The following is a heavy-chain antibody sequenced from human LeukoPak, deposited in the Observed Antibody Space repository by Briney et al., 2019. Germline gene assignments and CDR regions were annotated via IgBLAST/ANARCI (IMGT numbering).Heavy chain of an antibody. CDR3: AHRDYGVGPMGGYGDYWDNWFDP. CDR1: GFALSTSGVG. J-gene: IGHJ5*02. Sequence: SGPTLVKPTQTLTLTCTFSGFALSTSGVGVGWILQPPGKALEGLALIYWNDDKRYNPSLKSRLTITKDTSKNQVVLTMTTMDPVDTATYYCAHRDYGVGPMGGYGDYWDNWFDPWGQGTLVTVSS. CDR2: IYWNDDK. V-gene: IGHV2-5*01. D-gene: IGHD4-17*01.